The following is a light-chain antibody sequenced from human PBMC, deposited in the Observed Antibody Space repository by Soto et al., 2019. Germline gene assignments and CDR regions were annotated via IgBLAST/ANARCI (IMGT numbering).Light chain of an antibody. J-gene: IGLJ1*01. CDR2: EVN. CDR1: SSNIGAGSD. CDR3: SSYAGSSNV. Sequence: QSVLTQPPSVSGAPGQTVTISCTGTSSNIGAGSDVHWYQQHPGKAPKLMIYEVNKRHSGVPDRFSGSKSGNTASLTVSGLQAEDEADYYCSSYAGSSNVFGTGTKVTVL. V-gene: IGLV2-8*01.